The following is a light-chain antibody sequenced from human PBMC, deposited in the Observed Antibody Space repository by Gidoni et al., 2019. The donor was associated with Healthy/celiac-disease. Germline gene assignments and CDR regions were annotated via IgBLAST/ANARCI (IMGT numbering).Light chain of an antibody. J-gene: IGKJ1*01. V-gene: IGKV2-28*01. Sequence: DIVMTQSPLSLPVTPGEPASISCRSSQSLLHSNGYNYLDWYLQKPGQSRQLLIYLGSNRSSGVPDRFSGSGSGTDLTLKISRVEAEDCGVYYCMQALQTPPTFGQGTKVEIK. CDR1: QSLLHSNGYNY. CDR2: LGS. CDR3: MQALQTPPT.